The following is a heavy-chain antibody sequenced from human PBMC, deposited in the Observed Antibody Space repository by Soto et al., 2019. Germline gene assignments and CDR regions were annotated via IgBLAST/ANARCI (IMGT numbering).Heavy chain of an antibody. V-gene: IGHV1-58*01. D-gene: IGHD3-3*02. Sequence: ELVQSGPEAREPGTSVKVSCRASGFSFGDSAVQWVRQGQGQRLEWIGWIVVVNGNTNYAQKFEGRVTLTRDASTSTSHMELTSLSSEDTAVYFCAVTDLPFRPLTEPTENGMDVWGQGTTVTVSS. CDR3: AVTDLPFRPLTEPTENGMDV. CDR2: IVVVNGNT. CDR1: GFSFGDSA. J-gene: IGHJ6*02.